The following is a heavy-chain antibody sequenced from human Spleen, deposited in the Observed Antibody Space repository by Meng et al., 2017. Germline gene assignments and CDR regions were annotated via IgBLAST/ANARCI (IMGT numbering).Heavy chain of an antibody. J-gene: IGHJ4*02. CDR1: GYSFTNYW. Sequence: KVSCKGSGYSFTNYWIGWVRQMPGKGLERMGIMDPRDSDIRYSPSFQGQVTISADKSTSTAYLQWRSLKASDTAMYYCARGAEYSSGWPFDYWGQGALVTVSS. V-gene: IGHV5-51*01. CDR2: MDPRDSDI. CDR3: ARGAEYSSGWPFDY. D-gene: IGHD6-19*01.